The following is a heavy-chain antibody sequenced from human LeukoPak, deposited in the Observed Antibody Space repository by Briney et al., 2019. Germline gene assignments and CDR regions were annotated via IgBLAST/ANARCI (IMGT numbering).Heavy chain of an antibody. V-gene: IGHV1-46*01. CDR3: ARGGYHDFWSGHHYYYGMDV. CDR2: INPSGGST. Sequence: ASVKVSCKASGGTFSSYAISWVRQAPGQGLEWMGIINPSGGSTSYAQKFQGRVTMTRDTSTSTVYMELSSLRSEDTAVYYCARGGYHDFWSGHHYYYGMDVWGQGTTVTVSS. J-gene: IGHJ6*02. D-gene: IGHD3-3*01. CDR1: GGTFSSYA.